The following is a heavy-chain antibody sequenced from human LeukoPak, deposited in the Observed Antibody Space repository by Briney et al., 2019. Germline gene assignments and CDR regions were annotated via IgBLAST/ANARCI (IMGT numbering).Heavy chain of an antibody. V-gene: IGHV6-1*01. J-gene: IGHJ5*02. Sequence: SQTLSLTCAISGDSVSSNSAAWNWIRQSPSRGLEWLGRTYYRSKWYNDYAVSVKSRITINPDTSKNQLSLQLNSVTPEDTAVYYCARVELTRMGPWFDPWGQGTLVTVSS. D-gene: IGHD4/OR15-4a*01. CDR1: GDSVSSNSAA. CDR2: TYYRSKWYN. CDR3: ARVELTRMGPWFDP.